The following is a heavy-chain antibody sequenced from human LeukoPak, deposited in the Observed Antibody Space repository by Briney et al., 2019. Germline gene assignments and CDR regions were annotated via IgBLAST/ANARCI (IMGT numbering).Heavy chain of an antibody. V-gene: IGHV4-61*02. D-gene: IGHD5-18*01. J-gene: IGHJ4*02. CDR2: IYSSGRT. Sequence: SETLSLTCTVSGDSINSNNYYWSWIRQPAGKGLEWIGRIYSSGRTNYNPSLKSRVTISLDTSRNQFSLRLYSVTAADTAVYYCARVRYSYGPPPLFDYWGQGTLVTVSS. CDR3: ARVRYSYGPPPLFDY. CDR1: GDSINSNNYY.